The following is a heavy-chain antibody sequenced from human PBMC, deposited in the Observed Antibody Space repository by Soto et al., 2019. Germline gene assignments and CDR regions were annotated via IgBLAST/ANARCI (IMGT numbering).Heavy chain of an antibody. Sequence: QVQLQESGPGLVKPSQTLSLTCTVSGGSISSGGYYWSWIRQHPGKGLEWIGYIYYSGSTYYNPSLKSRVTISVDTSKNRFSLKLSSVTAADTAVYYCARGSGFLEWLLYRYYYGMDVWGQGTTVTVSS. CDR1: GGSISSGGYY. J-gene: IGHJ6*02. D-gene: IGHD3-3*01. CDR2: IYYSGST. V-gene: IGHV4-31*03. CDR3: ARGSGFLEWLLYRYYYGMDV.